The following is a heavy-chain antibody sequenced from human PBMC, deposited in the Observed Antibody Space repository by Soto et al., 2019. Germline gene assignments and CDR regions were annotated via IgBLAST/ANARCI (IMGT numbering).Heavy chain of an antibody. CDR2: ITGSGGST. CDR1: GFTFRNYA. D-gene: IGHD2-21*01. J-gene: IGHJ4*02. CDR3: AKGALNCGGECYQGDFDY. Sequence: QAGGSLRLSCAVSGFTFRNYAMSWVRQAPGKGLEWVSVITGSGGSTYYVDSVKGRFTISRDYSKNTVYMQMNSLRAEDTAVYYCAKGALNCGGECYQGDFDYWGQGTLVTVSS. V-gene: IGHV3-23*01.